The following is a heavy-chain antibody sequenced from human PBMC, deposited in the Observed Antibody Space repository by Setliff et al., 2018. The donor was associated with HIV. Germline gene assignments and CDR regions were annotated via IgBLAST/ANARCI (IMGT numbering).Heavy chain of an antibody. CDR3: MRDPGPSVT. CDR1: GFTFGSYS. Sequence: GGSLRLSCAASGFTFGSYSMNWVRQAPGKGLEWISYITKRADEKYYVDSVKGRFTISRDNAKNSLYLQMNSLRAEDTAVYYCMRDPGPSVTWGQGTMVTVSS. J-gene: IGHJ3*01. D-gene: IGHD3-16*02. CDR2: ITKRADEK. V-gene: IGHV3-21*05.